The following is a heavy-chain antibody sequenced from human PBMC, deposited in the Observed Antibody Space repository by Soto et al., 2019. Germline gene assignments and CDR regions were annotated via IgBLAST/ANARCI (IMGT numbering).Heavy chain of an antibody. CDR3: SRQASDFWSGKPQYYMDV. J-gene: IGHJ6*03. Sequence: EVQLVESGGGLVQPGGSLKLSCAASGFTFSGSAMHWVRQASGKGLEWVGRIRSKPNNYATAYCASVKGSFTISRDDSKNTAYLQMNSLNTEDTAVYYCSRQASDFWSGKPQYYMDVWGKGTTVTVSS. V-gene: IGHV3-73*01. CDR2: IRSKPNNYAT. CDR1: GFTFSGSA. D-gene: IGHD3-3*01.